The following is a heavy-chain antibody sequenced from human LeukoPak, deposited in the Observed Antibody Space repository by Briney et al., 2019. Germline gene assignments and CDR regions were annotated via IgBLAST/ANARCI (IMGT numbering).Heavy chain of an antibody. D-gene: IGHD3-16*01. J-gene: IGHJ4*02. CDR2: IYSSGST. Sequence: SETLSLTCTVSGGSISSYYWSWIRQPPGKGLEWIGYIYSSGSTNYNPSLKGRVTISLDTSKNQFSLKLRAVTAAEPAVFYSARDRGGAVDYWGQGTLVNVSS. CDR3: ARDRGGAVDY. CDR1: GGSISSYY. V-gene: IGHV4-59*01.